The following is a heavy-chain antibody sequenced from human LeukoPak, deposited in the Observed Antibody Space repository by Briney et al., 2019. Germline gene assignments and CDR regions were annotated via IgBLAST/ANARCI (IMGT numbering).Heavy chain of an antibody. CDR3: ARDMDYPVEYYYYYMDV. CDR1: GFTFSSYS. D-gene: IGHD3/OR15-3a*01. J-gene: IGHJ6*03. CDR2: ISSSSTYI. Sequence: GGSLRLSCAASGFTFSSYSMNWVRQAPGKGLEWVSSISSSSTYIYYADLVKVRFTISRDNAKNSLYLQVNSLRAEDTAVYYCARDMDYPVEYYYYYMDVWGKGTTVTVSS. V-gene: IGHV3-21*01.